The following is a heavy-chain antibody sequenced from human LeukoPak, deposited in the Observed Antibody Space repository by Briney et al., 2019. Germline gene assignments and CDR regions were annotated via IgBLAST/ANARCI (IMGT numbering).Heavy chain of an antibody. J-gene: IGHJ4*02. V-gene: IGHV4-39*01. CDR1: GGSINKNNYY. CDR3: ARGPLSAHFDY. Sequence: SETLSLTCTVSGGSINKNNYYWGWIRQPPGKGLEWVGGVDFSGSTHSNPSLKSRVTISVDTSKNQFSLKLNSVTAADTAVYYCARGPLSAHFDYWGQGTLVTVSS. CDR2: VDFSGST.